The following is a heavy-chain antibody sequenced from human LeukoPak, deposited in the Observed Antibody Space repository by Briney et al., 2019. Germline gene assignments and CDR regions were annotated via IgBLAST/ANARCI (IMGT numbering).Heavy chain of an antibody. V-gene: IGHV3-53*01. CDR1: GFTVSSNY. CDR2: IHSGGTT. CDR3: ARDCSSSCSPYYGMDV. J-gene: IGHJ6*02. D-gene: IGHD2-2*01. Sequence: GGSLRLSCAASGFTVSSNYMSWVRQAPGKGLEWVSIIHSGGTTNYVDSVKGRFTISRDNFRNTLYLQMNSLRAEDTAVYYCARDCSSSCSPYYGMDVWGQGTTVTVSS.